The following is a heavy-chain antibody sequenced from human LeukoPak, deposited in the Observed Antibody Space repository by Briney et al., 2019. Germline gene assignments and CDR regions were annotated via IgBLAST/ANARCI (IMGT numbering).Heavy chain of an antibody. CDR1: GYTFTSYG. CDR3: AREPYYYYSSGYFIWFYP. J-gene: IGHJ5*02. D-gene: IGHD3-22*01. CDR2: ISDYNGNT. Sequence: GASVKVSCKASGYTFTSYGIRWVRQAPGQGLEWVGWISDYNGNTNYAQKLQGRVTMTTDTSTSTAYIELRSLRSDDTAVYYCAREPYYYYSSGYFIWFYPWGQGTLVTVSS. V-gene: IGHV1-18*01.